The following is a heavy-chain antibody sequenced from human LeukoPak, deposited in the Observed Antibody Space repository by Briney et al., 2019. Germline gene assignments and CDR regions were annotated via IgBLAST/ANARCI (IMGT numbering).Heavy chain of an antibody. D-gene: IGHD2-2*01. CDR3: ATCFSSTRSYAGYYYYMDV. Sequence: GGSLRLSCAASGFTFDDYTMHWVRQAPGKGLEYVSAISSNGGSTYYANSVKGRFTISRDNSKNTLYLQMGSLRAEDMAVYYCATCFSSTRSYAGYYYYMDVWGKGTTVTVSS. V-gene: IGHV3-64*01. J-gene: IGHJ6*03. CDR1: GFTFDDYT. CDR2: ISSNGGST.